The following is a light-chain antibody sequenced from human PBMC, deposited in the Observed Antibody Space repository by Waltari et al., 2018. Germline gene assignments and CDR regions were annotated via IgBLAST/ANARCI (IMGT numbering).Light chain of an antibody. J-gene: IGLJ1*01. CDR1: NIGSKS. CDR3: QVWDSDTDHFV. V-gene: IGLV3-21*03. Sequence: SYVLTQPPAVSVAPGKTASITCGGDNIGSKSVHWYQQKRGQAPVLVIFHNGDRPSGIPERFSGSNSGDTATLTITRVEAGDEADYYCQVWDSDTDHFVFGTGTKINVL. CDR2: HNG.